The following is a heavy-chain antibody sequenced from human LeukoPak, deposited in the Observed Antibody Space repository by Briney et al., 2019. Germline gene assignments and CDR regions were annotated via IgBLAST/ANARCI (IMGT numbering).Heavy chain of an antibody. V-gene: IGHV3-21*01. CDR2: ISSSSSYI. CDR3: AKGYSSGWYMGLFDY. Sequence: PGGSLRLSCAASGFTFSSYSINWVRQAPGKGLEWVSSISSSSSYIYYADSVKGRFTISRDNAKNSLYLQMNSLRAEDTAVYYCAKGYSSGWYMGLFDYWGQGTLVTVSS. J-gene: IGHJ4*02. CDR1: GFTFSSYS. D-gene: IGHD6-19*01.